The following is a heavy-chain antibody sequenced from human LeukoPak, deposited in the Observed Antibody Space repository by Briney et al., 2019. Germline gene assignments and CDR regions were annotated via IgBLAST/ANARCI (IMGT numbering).Heavy chain of an antibody. CDR3: AKDLYSSSKKYFHH. CDR2: ISWKSGSI. CDR1: GFTFDDYA. D-gene: IGHD6-13*01. Sequence: PGRSLRLSCVVSGFTFDDYAMHWVRQGPGKGLEWVSGISWKSGSIDYADSVKGRFTISRDNAKNSLYLQMNSLRAEDTALYYCAKDLYSSSKKYFHHWGHGTLVTVSS. J-gene: IGHJ1*01. V-gene: IGHV3-9*01.